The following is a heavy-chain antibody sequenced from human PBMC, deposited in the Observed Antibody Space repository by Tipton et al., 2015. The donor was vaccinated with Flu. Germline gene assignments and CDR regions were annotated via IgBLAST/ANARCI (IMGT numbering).Heavy chain of an antibody. CDR2: VFYSGGT. J-gene: IGHJ5*02. Sequence: LRLSCTVSGDSISPYYWSWIRQPPGKEPEWIGYVFYSGGTLYNPSLENRVTISVDTSKSQFSLKMTSLTAPDTAVYYCARGALYKYDPWGQGLLVTVSS. CDR3: ARGALYKYDP. V-gene: IGHV4-59*08. D-gene: IGHD1-26*01. CDR1: GDSISPYY.